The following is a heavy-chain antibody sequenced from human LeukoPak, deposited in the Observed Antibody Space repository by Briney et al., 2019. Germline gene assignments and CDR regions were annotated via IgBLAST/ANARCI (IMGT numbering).Heavy chain of an antibody. D-gene: IGHD6-13*01. J-gene: IGHJ4*02. CDR2: IKPDGSET. CDR3: TRNTVAAAGDD. Sequence: GGSLRLSCAASGFTFSTFWMTWVRQAPGKGLEWVANIKPDGSETSYVDSVKGRFTISRDNTKNSPFLQMNSLRADDTALYYCTRNTVAAAGDDWGQGTLVTVSS. CDR1: GFTFSTFW. V-gene: IGHV3-7*01.